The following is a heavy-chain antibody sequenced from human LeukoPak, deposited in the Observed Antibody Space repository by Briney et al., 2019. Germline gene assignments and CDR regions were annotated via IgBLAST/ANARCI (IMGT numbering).Heavy chain of an antibody. D-gene: IGHD2-8*02. CDR1: GFTFSSYA. J-gene: IGHJ5*02. Sequence: GGSLRLSCAASGFTFSSYAMSWVRQAPGKGLEWVSAISANGVDTFYAPSVRGRFTISRDNSKNTLYLQINSLRAEDTAIYYCAKDVWWSVSWGQGTLVTVSS. CDR2: ISANGVDT. V-gene: IGHV3-23*01. CDR3: AKDVWWSVS.